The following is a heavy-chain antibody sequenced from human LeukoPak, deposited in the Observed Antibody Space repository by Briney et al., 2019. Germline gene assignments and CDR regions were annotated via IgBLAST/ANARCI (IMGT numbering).Heavy chain of an antibody. V-gene: IGHV3-30-3*01. CDR3: ARDGWELLTSLYYFDY. J-gene: IGHJ4*02. Sequence: GSLRLSCAASGFPFSSYAMHWVRRAPGKGLEWVAVISYDGSNKYYADSVKGRFTISRDNSKNTLYLQMNSLRAEDTAVYYCARDGWELLTSLYYFDYWGQGTLVTVSS. CDR1: GFPFSSYA. CDR2: ISYDGSNK. D-gene: IGHD1-26*01.